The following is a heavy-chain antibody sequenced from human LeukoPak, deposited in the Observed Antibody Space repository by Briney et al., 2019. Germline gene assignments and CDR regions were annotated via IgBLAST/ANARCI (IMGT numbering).Heavy chain of an antibody. CDR1: GFTFSSYS. Sequence: GGSLRLSCAASGFTFSSYSMNWVRQAPGKGLEWFSSISSSSSYIYYADSVKGRFTISRDNAKNSLYLQMNSLRAEDTAVYYCARDLNSSSSWYYYYYGMDVWGQGTTVTVSS. CDR3: ARDLNSSSSWYYYYYGMDV. V-gene: IGHV3-21*01. CDR2: ISSSSSYI. J-gene: IGHJ6*02. D-gene: IGHD6-6*01.